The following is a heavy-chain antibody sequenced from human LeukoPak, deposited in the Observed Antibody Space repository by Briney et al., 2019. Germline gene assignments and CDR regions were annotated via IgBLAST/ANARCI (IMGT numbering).Heavy chain of an antibody. Sequence: ASVKLSCKASGYTFTGYYMHWVRQAPGQGLEWMGWINPNSGGTNYAQKFQGRVTMTRDTSISTAYMELSRLRSDDTAVYYCARRMSIAARPELGYWGQGTLVTVSS. V-gene: IGHV1-2*02. CDR3: ARRMSIAARPELGY. D-gene: IGHD6-6*01. CDR2: INPNSGGT. CDR1: GYTFTGYY. J-gene: IGHJ4*02.